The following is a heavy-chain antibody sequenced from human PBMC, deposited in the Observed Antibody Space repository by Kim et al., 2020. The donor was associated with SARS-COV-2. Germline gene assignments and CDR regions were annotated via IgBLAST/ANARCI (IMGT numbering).Heavy chain of an antibody. D-gene: IGHD3-22*01. J-gene: IGHJ2*01. CDR1: GGSVSYDF. CDR2: VYNDGTT. Sequence: SETLSLTCTVSGGSVSYDFWSWIRQPPGKGLEWIVYVYNDGTTSYNPPLRGRLTISLDMSKNQFSLKLISVTAADTAVYYCARLSNSNSRVRYFYFDSWGRGTLVTVSS. CDR3: ARLSNSNSRVRYFYFDS. V-gene: IGHV4-4*09.